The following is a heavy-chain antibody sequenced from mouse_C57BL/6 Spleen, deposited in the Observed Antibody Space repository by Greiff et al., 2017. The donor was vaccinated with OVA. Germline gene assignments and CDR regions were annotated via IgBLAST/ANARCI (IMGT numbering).Heavy chain of an antibody. CDR2: IDPETGGT. D-gene: IGHD4-1*01. V-gene: IGHV1-15*01. CDR3: TRKEAGRGGYFDY. CDR1: GYTFTDYE. Sequence: QVQLQQSGAELVRPGASVTLSCKASGYTFTDYEMHWVKQTPVHGLEWIGAIDPETGGTAYNQKFKGKAILTADKSSSTAYMELRSLTSEDSAVYYCTRKEAGRGGYFDYWGQGTTLTVSS. J-gene: IGHJ2*01.